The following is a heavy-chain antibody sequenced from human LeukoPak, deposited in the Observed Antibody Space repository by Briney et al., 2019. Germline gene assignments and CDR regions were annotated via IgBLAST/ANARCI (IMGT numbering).Heavy chain of an antibody. V-gene: IGHV3-53*01. D-gene: IGHD3-22*01. CDR1: GFSVSSNY. J-gene: IGHJ4*02. CDR3: AKYDTSAYALDY. Sequence: GGSLRLSCAASGFSVSSNYMSCVRQAPGKGLQWVSLLYTIGTTYYADSVKGRFAISRDNSKNTLFLQMNSLRVEDTAIYYCAKYDTSAYALDYWGQGTLVTVSS. CDR2: LYTIGTT.